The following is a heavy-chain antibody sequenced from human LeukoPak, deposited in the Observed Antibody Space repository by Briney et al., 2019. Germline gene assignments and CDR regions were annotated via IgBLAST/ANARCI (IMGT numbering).Heavy chain of an antibody. CDR1: GFTFSTYA. V-gene: IGHV3-23*01. CDR3: VKSRLGIWYSSTWYPGDY. D-gene: IGHD6-13*01. CDR2: ISGSGDST. Sequence: GGSLRLSWATSGFTFSTYAMSLVRQAPGKGLELVSAISGSGDSTYYADSVKGRFTISRDNSKNTLFLQMNSLRAEDTAIYYCVKSRLGIWYSSTWYPGDYWGQGTLVTVSS. J-gene: IGHJ4*02.